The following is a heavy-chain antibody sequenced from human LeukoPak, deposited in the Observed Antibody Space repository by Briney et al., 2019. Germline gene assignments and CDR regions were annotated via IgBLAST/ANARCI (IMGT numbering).Heavy chain of an antibody. J-gene: IGHJ4*02. Sequence: SETLSLTCTVSGGSISSSSYYWGWIRQPPGKGLEWIGSIYYSGSTYYNPSLKSRVTISVDTSKNQFPLKLSSVTAADTAVYYCARLGYCSGGSCFFGYWGQGTLVTVSS. CDR3: ARLGYCSGGSCFFGY. D-gene: IGHD2-15*01. V-gene: IGHV4-39*01. CDR1: GGSISSSSYY. CDR2: IYYSGST.